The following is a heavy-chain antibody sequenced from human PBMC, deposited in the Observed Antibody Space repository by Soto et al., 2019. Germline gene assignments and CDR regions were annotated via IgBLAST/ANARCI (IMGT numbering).Heavy chain of an antibody. CDR1: GYTFTGYH. V-gene: IGHV1-2*04. CDR2: INTNTGDT. D-gene: IGHD1-26*01. CDR3: ARWVGASNWFDP. J-gene: IGHJ5*02. Sequence: QVQLVQSGAEVKEPGASVKVSCKTSGYTFTGYHIHWVRQAPGQGLEWMGWINTNTGDTNYAQKFQGWVTITRDTTINTAYVQLSRLTSGDTAVYYCARWVGASNWFDPWGQGTLVTVSS.